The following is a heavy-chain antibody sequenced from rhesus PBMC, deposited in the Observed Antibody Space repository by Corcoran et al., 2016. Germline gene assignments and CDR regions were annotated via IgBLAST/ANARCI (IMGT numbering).Heavy chain of an antibody. D-gene: IGHD5-42*01. CDR3: AGAYSNYFDY. Sequence: QLQLQESGPGLVKPSETLSVTCAVSGGSISSSYWSWIRQAPGKGLEWIGYIYGSGRSTNYNPALKSRVTLSVDTSKNQLSLKLSSVTAADTAVYYGAGAYSNYFDYWGQGVLVTVSS. CDR2: IYGSGRST. CDR1: GGSISSSY. V-gene: IGHV4-169*01. J-gene: IGHJ4*01.